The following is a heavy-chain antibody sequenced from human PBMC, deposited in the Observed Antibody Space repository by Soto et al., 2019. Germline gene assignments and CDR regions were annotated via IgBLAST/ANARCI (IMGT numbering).Heavy chain of an antibody. CDR2: MSSSGATI. D-gene: IGHD6-13*01. J-gene: IGHJ1*01. Sequence: SGGSLRLSCAGSGFTLRDYYMSWVRLAPGQGLEWVSYMSSSGATIYYADSVKGRFTISRDNAKNSLHLQMNSLSAEDTAFYYCVKDESINWYSGHFRHWGQGTLVTVSS. CDR3: VKDESINWYSGHFRH. V-gene: IGHV3-11*01. CDR1: GFTLRDYY.